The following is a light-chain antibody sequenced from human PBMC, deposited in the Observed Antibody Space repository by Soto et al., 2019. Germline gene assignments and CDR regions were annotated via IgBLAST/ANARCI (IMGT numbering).Light chain of an antibody. Sequence: DIQMTQSPSSVSASVGDRVTITCRASQGISSWLAWYQQKPEKAPKLVIYDGSTLASGVPPRFSGGGFGTEFTLNISSVQPEDSALYYCQHYNTYSKAFGPGTKVDIK. CDR2: DGS. CDR1: QGISSW. V-gene: IGKV1D-16*01. CDR3: QHYNTYSKA. J-gene: IGKJ3*01.